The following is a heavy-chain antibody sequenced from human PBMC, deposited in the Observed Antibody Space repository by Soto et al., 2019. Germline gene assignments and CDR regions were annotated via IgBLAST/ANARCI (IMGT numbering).Heavy chain of an antibody. J-gene: IGHJ4*02. D-gene: IGHD3-3*01. CDR3: GSHDFWSGYFRGYFDY. CDR2: IYYSGST. CDR1: GGSMSTYY. Sequence: LETLSLTCTVSGGSMSTYYWSWIQQPPGRGLEWIGYIYYSGSTNYSPSLKSRVTISIDTSKNQFSLQLSSVTAADTAVYYCGSHDFWSGYFRGYFDYWSQGTLVTVSS. V-gene: IGHV4-59*08.